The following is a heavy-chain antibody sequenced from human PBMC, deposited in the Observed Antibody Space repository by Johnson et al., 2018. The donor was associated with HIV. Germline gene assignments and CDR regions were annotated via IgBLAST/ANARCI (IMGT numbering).Heavy chain of an antibody. CDR2: IWYDGSNK. D-gene: IGHD1-1*01. Sequence: QVQLVESGGNVVQPGRSLRLSCAASGFTFSDYYMSWIRKAPGKGLEWVAVIWYDGSNKYYADSVKGRFTISRDNSKNTLYLQMNSLRAEDTAVYYCAKPSTESAFDIWGQGTMVTVSS. V-gene: IGHV3-33*06. CDR3: AKPSTESAFDI. CDR1: GFTFSDYY. J-gene: IGHJ3*02.